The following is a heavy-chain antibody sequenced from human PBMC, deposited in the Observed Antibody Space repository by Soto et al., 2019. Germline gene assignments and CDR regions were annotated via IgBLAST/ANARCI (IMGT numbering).Heavy chain of an antibody. Sequence: SETLSLTCAVYGGSFSGYYWSWIRQPPGKGLEWIGEINHSGSTNYNPSLKSRVTISVDTSKNQFSLKLSSVTAADTAVYYCARGPESGRGGYTYGLDNWGQGTLVTVSS. J-gene: IGHJ4*02. V-gene: IGHV4-34*01. CDR2: INHSGST. CDR3: ARGPESGRGGYTYGLDN. D-gene: IGHD1-26*01. CDR1: GGSFSGYY.